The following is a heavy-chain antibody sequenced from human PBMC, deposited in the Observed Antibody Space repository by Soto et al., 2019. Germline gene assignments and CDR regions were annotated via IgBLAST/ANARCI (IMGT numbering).Heavy chain of an antibody. CDR2: IIPIFETA. Sequence: QVQLVQSGAEVKKPGSSVKVSCKTSGGTFTNYAISWVRQAPGQGLEWMGGIIPIFETANYAQKFQGRVTITADESTSTAYMELSSLRSEDTAVYYCPRDRDPEYFYFGLDVWGQGTTVTVSS. J-gene: IGHJ6*02. CDR1: GGTFTNYA. CDR3: PRDRDPEYFYFGLDV. V-gene: IGHV1-69*01.